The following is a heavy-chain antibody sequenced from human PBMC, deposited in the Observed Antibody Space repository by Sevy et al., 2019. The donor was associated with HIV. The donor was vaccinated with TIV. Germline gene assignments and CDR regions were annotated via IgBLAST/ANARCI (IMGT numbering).Heavy chain of an antibody. J-gene: IGHJ6*02. CDR3: AKDPGGSRNYYSYGMDV. CDR1: GFTFSSYA. Sequence: GGSLRLSCAASGFTFSSYAMSWVRQAPGKGLEWVSAFSGSGGSTYYADSVKGRFTISRDNSKNKLFLQMNSLRAEDTAVYYCAKDPGGSRNYYSYGMDVWGQGTTVTVSS. CDR2: FSGSGGST. D-gene: IGHD1-26*01. V-gene: IGHV3-23*01.